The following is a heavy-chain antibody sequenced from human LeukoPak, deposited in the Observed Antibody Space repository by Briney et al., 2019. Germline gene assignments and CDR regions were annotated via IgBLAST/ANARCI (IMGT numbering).Heavy chain of an antibody. J-gene: IGHJ4*02. Sequence: SGGSLRHSCVPSGVTLSKDSVHCVPDAPEKRLVCGSRIHRDGRILNYADSVKGRFTISRDNAKNTLYLQMNSLRAVDTAVSYCARQRYPFDSWGQGTPVTVSS. CDR3: ARQRYPFDS. CDR2: IHRDGRIL. CDR1: GVTLSKDS. D-gene: IGHD1-1*01. V-gene: IGHV3-74*01.